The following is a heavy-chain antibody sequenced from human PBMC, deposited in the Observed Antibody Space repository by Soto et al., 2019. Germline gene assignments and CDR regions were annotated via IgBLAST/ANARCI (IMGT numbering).Heavy chain of an antibody. CDR2: IYSSGRT. CDR1: GGSLRSTNYY. V-gene: IGHV4-39*01. D-gene: IGHD6-6*01. Sequence: QLQLQESGPGLVKPSETLSLTCTVSGGSLRSTNYYWGWIRQPPVKGLEWIGSIYSSGRTYYSPSLESRVTISVDTSKNQFSLKVSSVIAADTAVYYCARQYSTSPSFDYWGQGTLVTVSS. CDR3: ARQYSTSPSFDY. J-gene: IGHJ4*02.